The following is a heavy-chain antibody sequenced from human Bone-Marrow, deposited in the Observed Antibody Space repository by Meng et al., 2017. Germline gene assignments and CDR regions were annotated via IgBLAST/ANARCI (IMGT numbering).Heavy chain of an antibody. CDR2: ISGRGGST. Sequence: EVQMGGCGGGLVRPGGSLRLSGAAAGLTFSSYAMSWVRQAQGKGLEWVSAISGRGGSTYYADSVKGRFNISRDNSKNTLYLQMNSLRAEDTAVYYCARALSSGYVDYWGQGTLVTVSS. J-gene: IGHJ4*02. V-gene: IGHV3-23*04. CDR3: ARALSSGYVDY. D-gene: IGHD3-22*01. CDR1: GLTFSSYA.